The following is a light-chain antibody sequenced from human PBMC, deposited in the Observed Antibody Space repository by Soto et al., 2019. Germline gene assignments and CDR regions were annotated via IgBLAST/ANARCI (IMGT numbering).Light chain of an antibody. CDR3: GTWDNSLSIYV. V-gene: IGLV1-51*02. Sequence: QSVLTQPPSVSAAPGQKVTISCSGTSSNIGNNYVSWYQHFPGTAPKLLIYEDNERPSEIPDRFSGSKSGTSATLGITGLQTGDEADYYCGTWDNSLSIYVFATGTKVTVL. CDR2: EDN. CDR1: SSNIGNNY. J-gene: IGLJ1*01.